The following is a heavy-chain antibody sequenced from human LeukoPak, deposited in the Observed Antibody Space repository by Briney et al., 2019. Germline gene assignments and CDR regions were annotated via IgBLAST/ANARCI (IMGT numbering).Heavy chain of an antibody. V-gene: IGHV3-30-3*01. Sequence: GGSLRLSCAASGSTFSSYAMHWVRQAPGKGLEWVAVISYDGSNKYYADSVKGRFTISRDNSKNTLYLQMNSLRAEDTAVYYCARAINGDTAEYFQHWGQGTLVTVSS. D-gene: IGHD5-18*01. CDR2: ISYDGSNK. CDR3: ARAINGDTAEYFQH. J-gene: IGHJ1*01. CDR1: GSTFSSYA.